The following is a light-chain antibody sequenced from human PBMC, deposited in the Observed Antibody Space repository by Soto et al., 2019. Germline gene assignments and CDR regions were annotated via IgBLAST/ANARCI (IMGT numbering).Light chain of an antibody. CDR3: QHGTGCSWT. CDR1: QSISRR. Sequence: DMDLTQSPATLSLSAGDRTTITCRASQSISRRLVWYQQKPGKAPKLLIYSTSSLDSGLPSRFRGSGSGTEFTLTISSLQPEDFAPYYFQHGTGCSWTFGQGTHVEIK. CDR2: STS. V-gene: IGKV1-5*03. J-gene: IGKJ1*01.